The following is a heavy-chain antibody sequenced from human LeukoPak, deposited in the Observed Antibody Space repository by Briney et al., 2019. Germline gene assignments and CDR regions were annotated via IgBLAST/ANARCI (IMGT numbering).Heavy chain of an antibody. CDR2: ISGSGGST. D-gene: IGHD1-26*01. J-gene: IGHJ4*02. CDR1: GFTFSSYA. V-gene: IGHV3-23*01. CDR3: AKVESDYSGSYHFDY. Sequence: GGSLRLSCAASGFTFSSYAMSWVRQAPGKGLEWVSAISGSGGSTYYADSVKGRFTISSDNSKNTLYLQMNSLRAEDTAVYYCAKVESDYSGSYHFDYWGQGTLVTVSS.